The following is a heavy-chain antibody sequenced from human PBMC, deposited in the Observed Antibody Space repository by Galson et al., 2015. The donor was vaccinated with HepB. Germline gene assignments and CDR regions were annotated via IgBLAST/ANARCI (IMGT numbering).Heavy chain of an antibody. Sequence: SVKVSCKASGFTFSSSAVQWVRQARGQRLEWIGWIVVGSGNTNYAQEFQERVTITRDMSTSTAYMELSSLRSEDTAVYYCAADFGYHYDSSGYNYVNWGQGTLVTVSS. CDR3: AADFGYHYDSSGYNYVN. D-gene: IGHD3-22*01. CDR2: IVVGSGNT. V-gene: IGHV1-58*01. J-gene: IGHJ4*02. CDR1: GFTFSSSA.